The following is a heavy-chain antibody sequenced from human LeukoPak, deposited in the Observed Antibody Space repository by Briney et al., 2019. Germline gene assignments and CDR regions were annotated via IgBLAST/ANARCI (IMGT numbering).Heavy chain of an antibody. CDR3: ARAEGYGGELDS. J-gene: IGHJ4*02. CDR2: FSGSGGST. D-gene: IGHD4-23*01. CDR1: GFTFSSYA. V-gene: IGHV3-23*01. Sequence: PGGSLRLSCAASGFTFSSYAMSWVRQAPGKGLECISGFSGSGGSTYYADSVKGRFTISRENSKNRLYLQMNSLRAEDTAVYYCARAEGYGGELDSWGQGTLVTVSS.